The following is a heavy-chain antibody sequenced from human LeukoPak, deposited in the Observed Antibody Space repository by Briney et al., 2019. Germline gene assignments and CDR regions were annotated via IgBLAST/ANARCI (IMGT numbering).Heavy chain of an antibody. CDR2: ISGSGGST. V-gene: IGHV3-23*01. D-gene: IGHD2-2*01. J-gene: IGHJ6*04. CDR1: GFTFSSYA. CDR3: ATRGHCSSTSCYADYYGMDV. Sequence: GSLRLSCAASGFTFSSYAMSWVRQAPGKGLERVSAISGSGGSTYYADSVKGRFTISRDNSKNTLYLQMNSLRAEDTAVYYCATRGHCSSTSCYADYYGMDVWGKGTTVTVSS.